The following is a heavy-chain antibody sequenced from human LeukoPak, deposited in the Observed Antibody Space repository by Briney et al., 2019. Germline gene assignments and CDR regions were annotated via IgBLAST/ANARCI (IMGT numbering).Heavy chain of an antibody. D-gene: IGHD1-26*01. CDR2: INPNSGGT. Sequence: ASVKVSCKASGYTFTGYYMHWVRQAPGQGLEWMGWINPNSGGTNYAQKFQGRVTMTRDTSISTAYMELSRLRSDDTAVYYCAREVGGIMGATRDLNGDYWGQGTLVTVSS. J-gene: IGHJ4*02. CDR1: GYTFTGYY. V-gene: IGHV1-2*02. CDR3: AREVGGIMGATRDLNGDY.